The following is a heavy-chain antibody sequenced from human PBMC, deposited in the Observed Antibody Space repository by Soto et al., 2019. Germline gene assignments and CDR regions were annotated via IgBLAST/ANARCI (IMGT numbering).Heavy chain of an antibody. CDR2: ISGSGGST. Sequence: GGSLRLSCAASGFTFSSYAMSWVRQAPGKGLEWVSAISGSGGSTYYADSVKGRFTISRDNTKNSLYLQMNSLRAEDTAMYYCARDRGAVAGQYFDYWGQGTLVTVSS. CDR1: GFTFSSYA. V-gene: IGHV3-23*01. CDR3: ARDRGAVAGQYFDY. D-gene: IGHD6-19*01. J-gene: IGHJ4*02.